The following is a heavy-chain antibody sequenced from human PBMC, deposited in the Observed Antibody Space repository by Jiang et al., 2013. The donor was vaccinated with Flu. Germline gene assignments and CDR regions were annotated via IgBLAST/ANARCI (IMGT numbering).Heavy chain of an antibody. CDR2: ISYDGSNK. V-gene: IGHV3-30*04. D-gene: IGHD1-26*01. J-gene: IGHJ4*02. Sequence: QLVESGGGVVQPGRSLRLSCAASGFTFSSYAMHWVRQAPGKGLEWVAVISYDGSNKYYADSVKGRFTISRDNSKNTLYLQMNSLRAEDTAVYYCARARYSGSYYFDYWGQGTLVTVSS. CDR1: GFTFSSYA. CDR3: ARARYSGSYYFDY.